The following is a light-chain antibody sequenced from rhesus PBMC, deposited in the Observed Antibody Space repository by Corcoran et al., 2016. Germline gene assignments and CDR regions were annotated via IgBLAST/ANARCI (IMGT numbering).Light chain of an antibody. CDR2: GAS. CDR3: QHSYGTPYS. Sequence: DIQMTQSPSSLSASVGDRVTITCRASANVNNYLHWYQQKPGKAPKLLIYGASTLQRGVPSRFSGSGSGTEYTLTNSSLQPEDVATYYCQHSYGTPYSFGQGTKVEIK. CDR1: ANVNNY. V-gene: IGKV1-74*01. J-gene: IGKJ2*01.